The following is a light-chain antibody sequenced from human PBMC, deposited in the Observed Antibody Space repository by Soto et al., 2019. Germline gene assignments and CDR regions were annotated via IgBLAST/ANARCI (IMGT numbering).Light chain of an antibody. J-gene: IGLJ2*01. CDR1: SSDVGGYNH. V-gene: IGLV2-14*01. CDR2: AVS. CDR3: CSYTSLSTVV. Sequence: QSALTQPASLSGSPGQSITISCTGTSSDVGGYNHVSWYQHSPGKAPKLILFAVSDRPSGVSHRFSGSKSGNTASLTISGLQADDEADYYCCSYTSLSTVVFGGGTQLTVL.